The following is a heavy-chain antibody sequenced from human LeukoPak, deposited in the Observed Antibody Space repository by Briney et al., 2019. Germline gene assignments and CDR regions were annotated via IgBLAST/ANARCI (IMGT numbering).Heavy chain of an antibody. CDR3: ASSNYYDSSGSLSYYYYMDV. Sequence: SETLSLTCTVSGYSISTDYYWGWIRQSPGKGLEWIGRIYTSGSTNYNPSLKSRVTMSVDTSKNQFSLKLSSVTAADTAVYYCASSNYYDSSGSLSYYYYMDVWGKGTTVTISS. CDR1: GYSISTDYY. V-gene: IGHV4-38-2*02. D-gene: IGHD3-22*01. J-gene: IGHJ6*03. CDR2: IYTSGST.